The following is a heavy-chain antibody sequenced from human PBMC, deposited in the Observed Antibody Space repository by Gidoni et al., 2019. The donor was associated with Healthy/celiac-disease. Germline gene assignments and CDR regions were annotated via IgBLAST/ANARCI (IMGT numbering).Heavy chain of an antibody. CDR2: IIPIFGTA. CDR3: ATLGYCSSTSCHLVDYYYYGMDV. D-gene: IGHD2-2*01. Sequence: QVQLVQSGAEVKKPGSSVKVSCQASGGTFRSYAISWVRQAPGQGLEWMGGIIPIFGTANDAQKFQGRVTITADEATSTAYRELSSLRSEDTAVYYCATLGYCSSTSCHLVDYYYYGMDVWGQGTTVTVSS. CDR1: GGTFRSYA. J-gene: IGHJ6*02. V-gene: IGHV1-69*01.